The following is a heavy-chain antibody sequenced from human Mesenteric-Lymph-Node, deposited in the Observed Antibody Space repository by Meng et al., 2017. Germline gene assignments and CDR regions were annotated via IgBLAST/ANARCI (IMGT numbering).Heavy chain of an antibody. CDR2: INHSGST. CDR1: GGSFSGYY. V-gene: IGHV4-34*01. Sequence: GSLRLSCAVYGGSFSGYYWSWIRQPPGKGLEWIGEINHSGSTNYNPSLKSRVTISVDTSKNQFSLKLSSVTAADTAVYYCASAGYDYVWGSDRRKGGPPKNWGQGTLVTVS. J-gene: IGHJ4*02. D-gene: IGHD3-16*02. CDR3: ASAGYDYVWGSDRRKGGPPKN.